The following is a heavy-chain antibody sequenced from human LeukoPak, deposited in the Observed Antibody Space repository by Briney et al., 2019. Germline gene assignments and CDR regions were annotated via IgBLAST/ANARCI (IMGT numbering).Heavy chain of an antibody. Sequence: PSETLSLTCTVSGGSISSGDYYWGWIRQPPGKGLEWIGYIYYSGSTYYNPSLKSRVTISVDTSKNQFSLKLSSVTAADTAVYYCAKDSWAEYCSSTSCSEDNWFDPWGQGTLVTVSS. CDR1: GGSISSGDYY. CDR2: IYYSGST. V-gene: IGHV4-30-4*01. J-gene: IGHJ5*02. CDR3: AKDSWAEYCSSTSCSEDNWFDP. D-gene: IGHD2-2*01.